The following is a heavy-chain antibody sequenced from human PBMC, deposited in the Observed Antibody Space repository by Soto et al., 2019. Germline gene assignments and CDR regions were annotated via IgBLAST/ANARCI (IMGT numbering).Heavy chain of an antibody. CDR2: IYYSGST. V-gene: IGHV4-39*01. D-gene: IGHD2-15*01. J-gene: IGHJ4*02. CDR1: GGSISSSSYY. Sequence: QLQLQESGPGLVKPSETLSLTCTVSGGSISSSSYYWGWIRQPPGKGLEWIGSIYYSGSTYYNPSLKSRVAISVDTAKNQFSLRLSSVTAADTAVYYCASRGYCSGGSCFKFDYWGQGTLVTVSS. CDR3: ASRGYCSGGSCFKFDY.